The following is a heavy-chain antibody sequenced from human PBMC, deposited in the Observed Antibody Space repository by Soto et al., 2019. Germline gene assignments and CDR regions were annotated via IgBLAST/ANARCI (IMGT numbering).Heavy chain of an antibody. V-gene: IGHV1-8*01. J-gene: IGHJ3*02. CDR2: MNPNSANT. Sequence: EASVKVSCKASGYTFTSYDINWVRQVTGQGLEWMGWMNPNSANTGYAQKFQGRVTMTRNTSRSTAYMELSSLRFDDTAVYYCARYVPKRIYDSSGYFGHDAFDIWGQGTMVTVSS. CDR3: ARYVPKRIYDSSGYFGHDAFDI. D-gene: IGHD3-22*01. CDR1: GYTFTSYD.